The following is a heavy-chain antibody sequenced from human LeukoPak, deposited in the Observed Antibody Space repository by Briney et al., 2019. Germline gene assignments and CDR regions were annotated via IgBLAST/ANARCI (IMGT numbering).Heavy chain of an antibody. CDR2: IGSSGSTI. D-gene: IGHD3-22*01. CDR1: GFTFSSYE. V-gene: IGHV3-48*03. Sequence: SGGSLGLSCAASGFTFSSYEMNWVRQAPGKGLEWVSYIGSSGSTIYYAASVKGRFTVSRDNAKSSLYLQMNSLRAEDTAVYYCATYYYHGSSGFYYWGQGTLVTVSS. J-gene: IGHJ4*02. CDR3: ATYYYHGSSGFYY.